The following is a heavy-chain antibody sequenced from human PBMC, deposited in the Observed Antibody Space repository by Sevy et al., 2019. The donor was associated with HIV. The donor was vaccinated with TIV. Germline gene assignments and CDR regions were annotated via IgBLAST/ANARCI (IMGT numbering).Heavy chain of an antibody. D-gene: IGHD3-16*01. V-gene: IGHV3-30*03. CDR2: ISYDGSYR. Sequence: GESLKISCAASGFTFSTYDMHWVRQAPGKGLEWVAIISYDGSYREHADSVRGRFSMSRDNSKNTMYLQMSGLSIEDTAVYYCLINRPPGGSYFSRHAMDVWGRGTTVTVSS. J-gene: IGHJ6*02. CDR3: LINRPPGGSYFSRHAMDV. CDR1: GFTFSTYD.